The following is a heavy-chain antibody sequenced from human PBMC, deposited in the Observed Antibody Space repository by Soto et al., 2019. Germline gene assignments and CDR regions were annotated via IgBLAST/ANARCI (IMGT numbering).Heavy chain of an antibody. CDR3: ARRGYGLYFDY. V-gene: IGHV3-64*01. D-gene: IGHD3-10*01. CDR1: GFSFSSYA. CDR2: ISGNGVST. Sequence: EVQLVESGGGLVQPGGSLRLSCAASGFSFSSYAMHWVRQAPGKGLEYVSAISGNGVSTYYANSVKGRFTISRDNSKNTLYLQMGSLRAEDMAVYFCARRGYGLYFDYWGQGTLVTVSS. J-gene: IGHJ4*02.